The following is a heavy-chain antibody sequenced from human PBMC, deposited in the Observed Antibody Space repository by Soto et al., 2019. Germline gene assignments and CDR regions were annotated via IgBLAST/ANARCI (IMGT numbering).Heavy chain of an antibody. CDR1: GFTFSSYG. V-gene: IGHV3-30*18. J-gene: IGHJ6*02. Sequence: PGGSLRLSCAASGFTFSSYGMHWVRQAPGKGLEWVAVTSYDGSNKYYADSVKGRFTISRDNSKNTLYLQMNSLKTEDTAVYYCAKGEYYYGSGSPYYAMDVWRQGTTVTVSS. CDR2: TSYDGSNK. CDR3: AKGEYYYGSGSPYYAMDV. D-gene: IGHD3-10*01.